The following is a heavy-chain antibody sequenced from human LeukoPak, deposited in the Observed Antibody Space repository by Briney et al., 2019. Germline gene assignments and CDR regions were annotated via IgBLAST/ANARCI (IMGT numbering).Heavy chain of an antibody. CDR1: GHSVSSTSAA. CDR2: AYYRCKWYI. J-gene: IGHJ6*03. D-gene: IGHD1-1*01. V-gene: IGHV6-1*01. CDR3: ASGMLIKGHYYMDV. Sequence: SQTLSLTCAISGHSVSSTSAAWHWIRQSPSRGLEWLGRAYYRCKWYIYDAESVKGRISISSDTSRKQFSLKLNSVTPEDTAVYYCASGMLIKGHYYMDVWGKGTTVTVSS.